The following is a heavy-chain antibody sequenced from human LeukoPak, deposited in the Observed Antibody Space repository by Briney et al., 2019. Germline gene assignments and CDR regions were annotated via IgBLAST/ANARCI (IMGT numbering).Heavy chain of an antibody. CDR2: INPNSGGT. CDR1: GYTFTGYY. CDR3: AREYGDYVFGRSNWFDP. Sequence: ASVKVSCKASGYTFTGYYMHWVRQAPGQGLEWMGWINPNSGGTNYAQTFQGRVTMTRDTSISTAYMELSRLRSDDTAVYYCAREYGDYVFGRSNWFDPWGQGTLVTVSS. V-gene: IGHV1-2*02. J-gene: IGHJ5*02. D-gene: IGHD4-17*01.